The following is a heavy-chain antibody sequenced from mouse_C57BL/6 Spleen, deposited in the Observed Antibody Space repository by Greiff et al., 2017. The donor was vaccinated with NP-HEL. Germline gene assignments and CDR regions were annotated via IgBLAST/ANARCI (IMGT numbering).Heavy chain of an antibody. Sequence: VQLQQSGAELVKPGASVKLSCKASGYTFTSYWMHWVKQRPGQGLEWIGMIHPNSGSTNYNEKFKSKATLTVDKSSSTAYMQLSSLTSEDSAVYYCARRGTTDFDYWGQGTTLTVSS. J-gene: IGHJ2*01. D-gene: IGHD1-1*01. CDR3: ARRGTTDFDY. CDR2: IHPNSGST. CDR1: GYTFTSYW. V-gene: IGHV1-64*01.